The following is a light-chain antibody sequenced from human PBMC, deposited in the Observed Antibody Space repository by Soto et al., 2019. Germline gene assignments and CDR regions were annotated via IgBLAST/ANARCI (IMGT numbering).Light chain of an antibody. Sequence: DIQMTQSPSSLSASVEDRVIITCRASQSISNHLNWYQQKPGKAPKLLIFAASSLQSGVPSRFSGSRSGPDFTLTISSLQPDDFGTYYCQQYNRYSPWAFGQGTKVDIK. V-gene: IGKV1-39*01. CDR3: QQYNRYSPWA. J-gene: IGKJ1*01. CDR2: AAS. CDR1: QSISNH.